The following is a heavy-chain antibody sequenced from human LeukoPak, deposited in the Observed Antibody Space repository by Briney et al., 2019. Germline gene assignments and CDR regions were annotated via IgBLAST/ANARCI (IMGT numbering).Heavy chain of an antibody. CDR1: GGSIGTYY. Sequence: SEALSLTCTVSGGSIGTYYWSWIRQSPGKGLEWLGNVYFSGSTNYNPSLKSRVTISVDTSNNQFSLRLTSVTAADTAVYYCAREAVAFGFARFSIFNYWGQGTLVTVSS. CDR3: AREAVAFGFARFSIFNY. J-gene: IGHJ4*02. V-gene: IGHV4-59*01. D-gene: IGHD3-3*01. CDR2: VYFSGST.